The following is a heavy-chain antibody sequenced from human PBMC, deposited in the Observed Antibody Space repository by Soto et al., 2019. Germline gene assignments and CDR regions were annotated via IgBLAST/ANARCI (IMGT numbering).Heavy chain of an antibody. J-gene: IGHJ4*02. CDR3: ARAWYYDFWRGYLFEY. D-gene: IGHD3-3*01. CDR2: INHSGST. Sequence: WETLSLTCAVYVGSFSGYYWSCIRHPPGKGLEWIGEINHSGSTNYNPSLKSRVTISVDTSKNQFSLKLSSVTAADTAVYYCARAWYYDFWRGYLFEYWGQGTLVIVSS. V-gene: IGHV4-34*01. CDR1: VGSFSGYY.